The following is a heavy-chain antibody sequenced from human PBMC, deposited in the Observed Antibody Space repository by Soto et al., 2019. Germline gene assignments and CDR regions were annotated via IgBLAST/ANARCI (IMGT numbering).Heavy chain of an antibody. Sequence: EVQLVDSGGGLVQPGRSLRLSCTASGFTFGDYGMIWVRQAPGKGLEWVGYITSKNYGGTTEYAASVKGRFAISRDDSKSIVYLQMNSLKTEDTAIYYCTRLPPARRGHCSGGSCYPFDYWGQGTLVIVSS. J-gene: IGHJ4*02. D-gene: IGHD2-15*01. V-gene: IGHV3-49*04. CDR1: GFTFGDYG. CDR2: ITSKNYGGTT. CDR3: TRLPPARRGHCSGGSCYPFDY.